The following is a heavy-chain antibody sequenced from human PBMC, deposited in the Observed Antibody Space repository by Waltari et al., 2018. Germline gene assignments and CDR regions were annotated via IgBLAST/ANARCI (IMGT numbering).Heavy chain of an antibody. J-gene: IGHJ4*02. CDR2: IKQDGSEK. CDR3: ARDSPLTGGVMNY. Sequence: EVQMLESGGGLVQPGGSLMLSCAAAGFTFGSDWMRWVRQAPGKVLEWVANIKQDGSEKYYVDSVKGRFTISRDNAKNSLYLQMNSLRAEDTAVYYCARDSPLTGGVMNYWGQGTLVTVSS. V-gene: IGHV3-7*01. D-gene: IGHD3-16*01. CDR1: GFTFGSDW.